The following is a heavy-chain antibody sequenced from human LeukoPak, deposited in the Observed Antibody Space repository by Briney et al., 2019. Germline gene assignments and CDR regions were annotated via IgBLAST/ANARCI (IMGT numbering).Heavy chain of an antibody. J-gene: IGHJ4*02. Sequence: SETVSLTCTVSGGSIRSYYWSWIRQPAGKGLEWIGRIYTSGSTNYNPSLKSRVTMSVDTSKNQFSLKLSSVTAADTAVYYCARDRVDTAMDYHDYWGQGTLVTVSS. CDR1: GGSIRSYY. CDR2: IYTSGST. CDR3: ARDRVDTAMDYHDY. V-gene: IGHV4-4*07. D-gene: IGHD5-18*01.